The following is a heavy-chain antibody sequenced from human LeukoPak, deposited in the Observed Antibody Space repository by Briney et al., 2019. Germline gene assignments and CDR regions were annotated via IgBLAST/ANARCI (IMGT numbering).Heavy chain of an antibody. CDR1: GGSISSSSYY. Sequence: PSETLSLTCTVSGGSISSSSYYWGWIRQPPGKGPEWIGSIYYSGSTYYNPSLKSRVTISVDTSKNQFSLKLSSVTAADTAVYYCARHGSDKTFDYWGQGTLVTVSS. V-gene: IGHV4-39*01. CDR2: IYYSGST. J-gene: IGHJ4*02. D-gene: IGHD6-19*01. CDR3: ARHGSDKTFDY.